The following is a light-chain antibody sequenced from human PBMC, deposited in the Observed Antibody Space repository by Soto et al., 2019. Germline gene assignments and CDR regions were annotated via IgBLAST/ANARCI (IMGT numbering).Light chain of an antibody. CDR2: LDGSGSY. Sequence: QLVLTQSSSASASPGSSVKLTCTLSSGHSSYIIAWHQQQPGKAPRFLMKLDGSGSYNKGSGVPDRFSGSSSGADRYLTISNLQFEDEADYYCETWDSNTRVFGGGTKLTVL. CDR3: ETWDSNTRV. J-gene: IGLJ2*01. V-gene: IGLV4-60*02. CDR1: SGHSSYI.